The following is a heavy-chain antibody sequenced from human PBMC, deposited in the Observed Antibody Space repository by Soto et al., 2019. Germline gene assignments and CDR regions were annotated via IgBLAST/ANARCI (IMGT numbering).Heavy chain of an antibody. CDR2: ISSSSSPI. V-gene: IGHV3-48*02. J-gene: IGHJ6*02. CDR1: GFIFSSYS. D-gene: IGHD6-13*01. Sequence: EVQLVESGGGLVQPGGSLRLSCAASGFIFSSYSMNWVRQAPGKGLEWVSYISSSSSPIYYADSVKGRFTISRDNAKNSLYLQMNSLRDEDTAVYYCARDRMPGIAGFYYYGMDVWGQGTTVTVSS. CDR3: ARDRMPGIAGFYYYGMDV.